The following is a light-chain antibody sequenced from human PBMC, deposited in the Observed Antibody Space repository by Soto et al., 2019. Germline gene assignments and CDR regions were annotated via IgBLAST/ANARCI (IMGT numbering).Light chain of an antibody. CDR1: SRDVGGYNY. CDR2: EVS. Sequence: QSALTQPPSASGSPGQSVTISCTGTSRDVGGYNYVSWYQQHPGKAPKLIISEVSKRPSGVPDRFSGSKSGNTASLTVSGLQAEDEADYYCPSHAGSNNYVFGTGTKLTVL. CDR3: PSHAGSNNYV. J-gene: IGLJ1*01. V-gene: IGLV2-8*01.